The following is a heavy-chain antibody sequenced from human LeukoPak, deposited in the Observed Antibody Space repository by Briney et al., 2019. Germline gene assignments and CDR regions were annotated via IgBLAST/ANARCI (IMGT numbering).Heavy chain of an antibody. Sequence: GGSLRLSCAASGFTFSSHAMSWVRQAPGKGLEWVSGISGSGGNTYYADSVKGRFTISRDNSKNTLYLQMNSLRAEDTAVYYCAKDYSSTDWYFDLWGRGTLVTVSS. CDR2: ISGSGGNT. D-gene: IGHD6-13*01. CDR1: GFTFSSHA. V-gene: IGHV3-23*01. J-gene: IGHJ2*01. CDR3: AKDYSSTDWYFDL.